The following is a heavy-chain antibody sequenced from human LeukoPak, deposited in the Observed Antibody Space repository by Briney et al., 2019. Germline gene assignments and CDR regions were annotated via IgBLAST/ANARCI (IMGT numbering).Heavy chain of an antibody. Sequence: GGSLRLSCAASGFTFSSYGMHWVRQAPGKGLEWVAVIWYDGSNKYYADSVKGRFTISRDNSKNTLYLQMNSLRAEDTAVYYCAKGYYDYGGNSGPLVFDYWGQGTLVTVSS. J-gene: IGHJ4*02. D-gene: IGHD4-23*01. V-gene: IGHV3-33*06. CDR2: IWYDGSNK. CDR1: GFTFSSYG. CDR3: AKGYYDYGGNSGPLVFDY.